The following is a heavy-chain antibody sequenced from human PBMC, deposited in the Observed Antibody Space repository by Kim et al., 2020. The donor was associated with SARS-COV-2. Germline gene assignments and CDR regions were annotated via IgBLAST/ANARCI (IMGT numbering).Heavy chain of an antibody. Sequence: SETLSLTCTVSGGSISSSSYYWGWIRQPPWKGLEWIGSIYYSGSTYYNPSLKSRVTISVDTSKNQFSLKLSSVTAADTAVYYCARHCSNPAAIGWFDPWG. J-gene: IGHJ5*02. CDR2: IYYSGST. D-gene: IGHD2-2*01. V-gene: IGHV4-39*01. CDR3: ARHCSNPAAIGWFDP. CDR1: GGSISSSSYY.